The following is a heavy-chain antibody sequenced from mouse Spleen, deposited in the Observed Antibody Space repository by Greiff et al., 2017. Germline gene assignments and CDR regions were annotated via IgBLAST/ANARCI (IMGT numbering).Heavy chain of an antibody. CDR1: GYTFTSYW. D-gene: IGHD1-3*01. V-gene: IGHV1-69*01. Sequence: VQLQQPGAELVMPGASVKLSCKASGYTFTSYWMHWVKQRPGQGLEWIGEIDPSDSYTNYNQKFKGKATLTVDKSSSTAYMQLSSLTSEDSAVYYCARSGKGWFAYWGQGTLVTVSA. CDR3: ARSGKGWFAY. J-gene: IGHJ3*01. CDR2: IDPSDSYT.